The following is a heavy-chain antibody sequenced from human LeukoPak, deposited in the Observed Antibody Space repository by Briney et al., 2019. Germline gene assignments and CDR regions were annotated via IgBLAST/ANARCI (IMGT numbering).Heavy chain of an antibody. CDR3: ARVGGTTKGPRSDWFDP. V-gene: IGHV1-18*01. D-gene: IGHD1-7*01. Sequence: GASVKVSCKASGYTFTSYGISWVRQAHGQGLEWMGWISAYNGNTNYEQKLQGRVTMTTDTSTSTAYMELRSLRSDDTAVYYCARVGGTTKGPRSDWFDPWGQGTLVTVSS. CDR2: ISAYNGNT. J-gene: IGHJ5*02. CDR1: GYTFTSYG.